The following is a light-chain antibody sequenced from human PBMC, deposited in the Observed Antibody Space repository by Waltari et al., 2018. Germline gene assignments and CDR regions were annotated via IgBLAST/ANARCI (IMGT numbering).Light chain of an antibody. CDR1: QSVSSY. CDR3: QQYNDWPKIT. CDR2: GAS. V-gene: IGKV3-15*01. J-gene: IGKJ5*01. Sequence: EIVMTQSPATLAVSPGERAPLSCRASQSVSSYLAWYQQKPGQAPRLLFYGASTRATGIPARFSGSGSGTDFTLSISSLQSEDFALYYCQQYNDWPKITFGQGTRLEIK.